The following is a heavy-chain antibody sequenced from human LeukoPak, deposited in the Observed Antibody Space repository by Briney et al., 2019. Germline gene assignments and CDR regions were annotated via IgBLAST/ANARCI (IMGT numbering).Heavy chain of an antibody. D-gene: IGHD4-17*01. J-gene: IGHJ4*02. V-gene: IGHV3-30-3*01. Sequence: GGSLRLSCAASGFTFSSYAMHWVCQAPGKGLEWVAVISYDGSNKYYADSVKGRFTISRDNSKNTLYLQMNSLRAEDTAVYYCARDGHGDYEGYYFDYWGQGTLVTVSS. CDR2: ISYDGSNK. CDR1: GFTFSSYA. CDR3: ARDGHGDYEGYYFDY.